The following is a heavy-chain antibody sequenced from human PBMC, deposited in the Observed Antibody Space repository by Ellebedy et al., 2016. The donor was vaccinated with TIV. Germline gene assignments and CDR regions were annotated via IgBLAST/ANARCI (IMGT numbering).Heavy chain of an antibody. D-gene: IGHD7-27*01. V-gene: IGHV3-7*01. Sequence: GGSLRLSCAASGFSFTSYWMTWVRQAPGKGLEWVANIDEDGSEMYYVDSVKGRFTISRDNAKDALYLQMNSLRAEDTAVYYCTRSPMTSNWGYWYFDVWGRGTLVTVSS. CDR1: GFSFTSYW. CDR2: IDEDGSEM. J-gene: IGHJ2*01. CDR3: TRSPMTSNWGYWYFDV.